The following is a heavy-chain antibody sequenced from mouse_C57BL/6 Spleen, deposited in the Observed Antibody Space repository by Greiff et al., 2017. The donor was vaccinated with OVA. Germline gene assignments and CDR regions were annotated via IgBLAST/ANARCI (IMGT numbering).Heavy chain of an antibody. CDR2: ISDGGSYT. CDR3: AREGLRAWFAY. CDR1: GFTFSSYA. V-gene: IGHV5-4*01. D-gene: IGHD2-4*01. Sequence: EVHLVESGGGLVKPGGSLKLSCAASGFTFSSYAMSWVRQTPEKRLEWVATISDGGSYTYYPDNVKGRFTISRDNAKNNLYLQMSHLKSEDTAMYYCAREGLRAWFAYWGQRTLVTVSA. J-gene: IGHJ3*01.